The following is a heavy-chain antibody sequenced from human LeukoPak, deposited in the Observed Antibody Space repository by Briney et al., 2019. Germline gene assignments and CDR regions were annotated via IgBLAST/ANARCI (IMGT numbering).Heavy chain of an antibody. CDR1: GFTFSSYA. D-gene: IGHD5-24*01. CDR2: ISSNGGST. J-gene: IGHJ4*02. CDR3: ARAVGMATYYDY. Sequence: GGSLRLSCAASGFTFSSYAMHWVRQAPGKGLEYVLAISSNGGSTYYANSVKGRFTISRDNSKNTLYLQMGSLRAEDMAVYYCARAVGMATYYDYWGQGTLVTVSS. V-gene: IGHV3-64*01.